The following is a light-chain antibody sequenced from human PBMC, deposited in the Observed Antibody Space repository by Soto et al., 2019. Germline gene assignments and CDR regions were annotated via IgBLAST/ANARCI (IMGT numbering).Light chain of an antibody. J-gene: IGKJ1*01. Sequence: DILMTQSPSTLSASVGDRITITCRASETISSWLAWYQQKSGKAPQLLIYDASTLESGVPSRFSGSGFGTEFRFTISSLQRDDFPTYYCQEYESHPRTFGPGTKVEIK. CDR1: ETISSW. CDR2: DAS. CDR3: QEYESHPRT. V-gene: IGKV1-5*01.